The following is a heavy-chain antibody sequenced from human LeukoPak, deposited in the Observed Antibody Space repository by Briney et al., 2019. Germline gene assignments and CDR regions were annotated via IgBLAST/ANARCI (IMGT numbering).Heavy chain of an antibody. CDR1: GFIFSIYA. CDR3: AGGRIGLTERYFDS. J-gene: IGHJ4*03. V-gene: IGHV3-64*02. D-gene: IGHD1-14*01. Sequence: GGSLSLSCAASGFIFSIYAMHWVRQPPGKGLEYVSAISSNGGSTNSAGSVKGRFTISRDNSKTTLYFQMGSLTAEDMAVYYCAGGRIGLTERYFDSWGQGALVTVSS. CDR2: ISSNGGST.